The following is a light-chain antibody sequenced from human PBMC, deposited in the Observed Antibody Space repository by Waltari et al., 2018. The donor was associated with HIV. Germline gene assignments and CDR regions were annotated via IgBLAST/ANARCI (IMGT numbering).Light chain of an antibody. CDR3: AAWDDRLSGL. V-gene: IGLV1-47*01. CDR2: RDT. J-gene: IGLJ2*01. CDR1: SSNIGLYH. Sequence: QSVLTQPPSASGTSGQRVTISCSGGSSNIGLYHVYWYQQFPGTAPKLLIYRDTRRPPGVPDRFSGSKSGTSAALVIMGLRSEDEADYYGAAWDDRLSGLFGGGTKVTVL.